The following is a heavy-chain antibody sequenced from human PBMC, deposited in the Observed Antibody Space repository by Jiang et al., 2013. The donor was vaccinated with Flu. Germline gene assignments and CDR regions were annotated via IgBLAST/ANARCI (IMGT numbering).Heavy chain of an antibody. CDR3: ARQKSGSYASGGLDP. CDR2: IYYSGST. V-gene: IGHV4-39*01. CDR1: GGSISSSSYY. D-gene: IGHD1-26*01. J-gene: IGHJ5*02. Sequence: LLKPSETLSLTCTVSGGSISSSSYYWGWIRQPPGKGLEWIGSIYYSGSTYYNPSLKSRVTISVDTSKNQFSLKLSSVTAADTAVYYCARQKSGSYASGGLDPWGQGTLVTVSS.